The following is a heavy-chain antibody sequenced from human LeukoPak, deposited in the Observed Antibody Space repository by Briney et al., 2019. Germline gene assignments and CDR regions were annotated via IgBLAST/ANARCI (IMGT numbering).Heavy chain of an antibody. Sequence: ASVTVSCTASGYTFTGYYMHWVRQAPGQGLEWMGRINPNSGGTNYAQKFQGRVTMTRDTSISTAYMELSRLRSDDTAVYYCARGNRWVQLWLRSVDYWGQGTLVTVSS. V-gene: IGHV1-2*06. J-gene: IGHJ4*02. CDR3: ARGNRWVQLWLRSVDY. CDR1: GYTFTGYY. CDR2: INPNSGGT. D-gene: IGHD5-18*01.